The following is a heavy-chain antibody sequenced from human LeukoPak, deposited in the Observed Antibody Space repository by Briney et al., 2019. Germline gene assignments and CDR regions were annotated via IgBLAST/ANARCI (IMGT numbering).Heavy chain of an antibody. D-gene: IGHD3-3*01. J-gene: IGHJ5*02. CDR1: GGSFSGYY. CDR3: ARVGKDDFWSGYSTWFDP. CDR2: INHSGST. Sequence: KTSETLSLTCAVYGGSFSGYYWSWIRQPPGKGLEWIGEINHSGSTNYNPSLKSRVTVSVDTSKNQFSLKLSSVTAADTAVYYCARVGKDDFWSGYSTWFDPWGQGTLVTVSS. V-gene: IGHV4-34*01.